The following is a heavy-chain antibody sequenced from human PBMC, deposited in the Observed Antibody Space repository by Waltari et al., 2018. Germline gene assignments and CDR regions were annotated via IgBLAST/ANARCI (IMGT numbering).Heavy chain of an antibody. J-gene: IGHJ4*02. Sequence: QVQLVQSGAEVKKPGASVKFSCKASGYTFTGYYMNWVRHDPGPGLEWMRCINPSSGCTKDAQKFQGRGTMTRDTSISTAYMELSRLRADDTAVYYCARYGGSPGSQTSIDYWGQGTLVTVSS. CDR3: ARYGGSPGSQTSIDY. D-gene: IGHD4-17*01. CDR1: GYTFTGYY. CDR2: INPSSGCT. V-gene: IGHV1-2*02.